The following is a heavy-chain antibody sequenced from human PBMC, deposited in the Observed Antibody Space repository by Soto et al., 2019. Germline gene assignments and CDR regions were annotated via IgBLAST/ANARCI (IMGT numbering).Heavy chain of an antibody. CDR2: INPNSGGT. CDR3: ARGSKWELLTFFDY. CDR1: GYTFTGYY. V-gene: IGHV1-2*04. J-gene: IGHJ4*02. D-gene: IGHD1-26*01. Sequence: ASGKFSCKASGYTFTGYYMHWVRQAPGQGLEWMGWINPNSGGTNYAQKFQGWVTMTRDTSISTAYMELSRLRSDDTAVYYCARGSKWELLTFFDYWGQGTLVTVSS.